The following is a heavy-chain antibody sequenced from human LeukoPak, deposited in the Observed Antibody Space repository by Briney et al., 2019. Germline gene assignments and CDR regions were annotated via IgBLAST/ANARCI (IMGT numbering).Heavy chain of an antibody. CDR2: IRSKANSYAT. V-gene: IGHV3-73*01. J-gene: IGHJ4*02. Sequence: GGSLRLSCAASGFTFSGPAMHWLRQASGKGLEWVGRIRSKANSYATGYAASVKGRFTISRDDSKNTAYLQVNSLKTEDTAVYYCTRRADYGDTTFDYWGQGTLVTVSS. CDR3: TRRADYGDTTFDY. CDR1: GFTFSGPA. D-gene: IGHD4-17*01.